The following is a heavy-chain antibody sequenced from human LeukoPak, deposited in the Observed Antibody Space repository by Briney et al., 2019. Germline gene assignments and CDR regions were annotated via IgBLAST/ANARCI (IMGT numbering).Heavy chain of an antibody. J-gene: IGHJ4*02. CDR2: ISSKGGST. D-gene: IGHD1-26*01. CDR3: ASGSGSLPDY. Sequence: GGSLRLAWAASGFTFSSYAMHWVRQAPGKGLEYVSAISSKGGSTYYANSVKGRFTISRDNSKNTLYLQMGSLRAEDMAVYYCASGSGSLPDYWGQGTLVTVSS. V-gene: IGHV3-64*01. CDR1: GFTFSSYA.